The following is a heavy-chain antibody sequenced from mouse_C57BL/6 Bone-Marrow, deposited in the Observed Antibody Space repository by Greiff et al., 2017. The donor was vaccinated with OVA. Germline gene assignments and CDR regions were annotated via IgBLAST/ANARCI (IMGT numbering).Heavy chain of an antibody. V-gene: IGHV1-82*01. CDR3: ARTIPYYGSSYWYFDV. CDR1: GYAFSSSW. D-gene: IGHD1-1*01. Sequence: QVKLQESGPELVKPGASVKISCKASGYAFSSSWMNWVKQRPGKGLEWIGRIYPGDGDTNYNGKFKGKATLTADKSSSTAYMQLSSLTSEDSAVYFCARTIPYYGSSYWYFDVWGTGTTVTVSS. CDR2: IYPGDGDT. J-gene: IGHJ1*03.